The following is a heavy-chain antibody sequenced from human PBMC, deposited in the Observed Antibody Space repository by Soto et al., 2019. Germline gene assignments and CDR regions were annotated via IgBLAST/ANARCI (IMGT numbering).Heavy chain of an antibody. CDR1: GYTFITSYY. J-gene: IGHJ3*02. CDR3: ARDTGYDHDAFDI. Sequence: QVKLVQSGAEVKKPGASVKLSCKASGYTFITSYYPNWVRQAPGQGLEWMGIINPTGTMTKYSERFQGRLTMTRDTSTSTDYMELSTLTSEDTAVYFCARDTGYDHDAFDIWGQGTMVTVSS. CDR2: INPTGTMT. D-gene: IGHD5-12*01. V-gene: IGHV1-46*01.